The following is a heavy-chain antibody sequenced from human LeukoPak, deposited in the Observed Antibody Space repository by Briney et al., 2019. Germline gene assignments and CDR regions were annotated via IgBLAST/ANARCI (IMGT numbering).Heavy chain of an antibody. CDR2: ISTSGEPT. D-gene: IGHD1-1*01. V-gene: IGHV3-23*01. CDR1: GFGYSTFA. Sequence: PGGSLRLSCAASGFGYSTFAMAWVRQAPGKGLEWVSTISTSGEPTYYADSVKGRLTASRDKSNNTLSLQMNGLRVDDTAVYFCAKANYIWNDSPFDPWAQEALDTVSS. CDR3: AKANYIWNDSPFDP. J-gene: IGHJ5*02.